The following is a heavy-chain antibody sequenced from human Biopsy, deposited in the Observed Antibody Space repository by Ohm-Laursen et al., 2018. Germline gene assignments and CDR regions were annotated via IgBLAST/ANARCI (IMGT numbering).Heavy chain of an antibody. V-gene: IGHV4-59*01. CDR3: ARARIKNSGVLIPETYYFDS. D-gene: IGHD3-3*01. CDR1: GDSISIYY. J-gene: IGHJ4*02. CDR2: FYYSGST. Sequence: TLSLTCDVSGDSISIYYWSWIRQPPGKGLEWIGNFYYSGSTNYNPSLKSRITMSLDRSKSQVSLRMNSVTAADTAVYYCARARIKNSGVLIPETYYFDSWGQGTLVTVSS.